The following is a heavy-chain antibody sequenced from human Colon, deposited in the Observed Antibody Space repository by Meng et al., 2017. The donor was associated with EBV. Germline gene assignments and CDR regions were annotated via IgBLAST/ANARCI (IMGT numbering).Heavy chain of an antibody. Sequence: QGHLQESGPGLVKPSPTLSLTCTVSGDSSSSGEYFWSWIRQPPGKGLEWIGYMDYRGSTFYNPSLKSRVTISVDTSKNQFSLKLSSVIAADTAVYFCARGELLWDYWGQGTLVTVSS. CDR1: GDSSSSGEYF. V-gene: IGHV4-30-4*01. CDR3: ARGELLWDY. D-gene: IGHD2-2*01. CDR2: MDYRGST. J-gene: IGHJ4*02.